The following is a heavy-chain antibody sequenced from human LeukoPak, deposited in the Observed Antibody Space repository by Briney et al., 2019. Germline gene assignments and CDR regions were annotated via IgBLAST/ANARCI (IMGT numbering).Heavy chain of an antibody. CDR1: GFTFSSYS. V-gene: IGHV3-21*01. J-gene: IGHJ3*02. CDR2: ISSSSSYI. D-gene: IGHD3-10*01. Sequence: GGSLRLSCAASGFTFSSYSMNWVRQAPGKGLEWVSSISSSSSYIYYADSVKGRFTISRDNAKNSLYLQMNSLRAEDTAVYYCARLAPKRHGSGSYADAFDIWGQGTMVTVSS. CDR3: ARLAPKRHGSGSYADAFDI.